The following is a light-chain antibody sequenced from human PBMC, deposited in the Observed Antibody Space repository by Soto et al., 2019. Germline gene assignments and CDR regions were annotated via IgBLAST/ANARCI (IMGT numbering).Light chain of an antibody. Sequence: QSALTQPASVSGSPGQPITISCTGTSSDVGSFDSVAWYQHNPGKAPKLMIYDVSNRPSGVSSRFSGSKSGNTASLSISGLQTEDEANYYCSSFTTSSTRVFGTGTKLPVL. CDR1: SSDVGSFDS. CDR3: SSFTTSSTRV. CDR2: DVS. J-gene: IGLJ1*01. V-gene: IGLV2-14*01.